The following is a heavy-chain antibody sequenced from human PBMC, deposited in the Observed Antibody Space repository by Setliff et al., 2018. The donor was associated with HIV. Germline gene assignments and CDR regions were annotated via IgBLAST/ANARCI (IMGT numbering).Heavy chain of an antibody. J-gene: IGHJ3*01. Sequence: GDSLKISCRGSGYSFTNSWIGWVRQMPGKGLEWMGIIHPSDSDTRYSPSFQGQVTISVDKSISTAYLQWSSLKASDTAMYYCARHRVDISLRVVQDPGAFEGWGQGTMVTVSS. V-gene: IGHV5-51*01. CDR1: GYSFTNSW. CDR3: ARHRVDISLRVVQDPGAFEG. D-gene: IGHD3-3*01. CDR2: IHPSDSDT.